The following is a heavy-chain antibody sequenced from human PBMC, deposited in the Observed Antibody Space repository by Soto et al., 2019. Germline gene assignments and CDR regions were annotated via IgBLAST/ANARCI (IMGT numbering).Heavy chain of an antibody. CDR2: INSDGSGT. CDR1: GFTFSSYW. V-gene: IGHV3-74*01. Sequence: PGGSLRLSCAASGFTFSSYWMHWVRQAPGKGLVWVSRINSDGSGTSYADSVKGRFTISRDNAKNTVFLQMNSLGVEDTAVYYCARDPPYCSTTSCLDYWGQGTQVTVSS. CDR3: ARDPPYCSTTSCLDY. J-gene: IGHJ4*02. D-gene: IGHD2-2*01.